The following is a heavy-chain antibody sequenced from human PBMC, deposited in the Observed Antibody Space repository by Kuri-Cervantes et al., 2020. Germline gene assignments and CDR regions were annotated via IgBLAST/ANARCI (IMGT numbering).Heavy chain of an antibody. V-gene: IGHV4-39*02. CDR3: ARDFYDSSGYYWDY. J-gene: IGHJ4*02. CDR1: GGSISRRPYS. CDR2: FFYSGRT. Sequence: SETLSLTCTVSGGSISRRPYSWGWIRQPPGKGLEWIGSFFYSGRTYYNPSLKSRVTISVDTSKNQFSLNLSSVTAADTAVYYCARDFYDSSGYYWDYWGQGTLVTVSS. D-gene: IGHD3-22*01.